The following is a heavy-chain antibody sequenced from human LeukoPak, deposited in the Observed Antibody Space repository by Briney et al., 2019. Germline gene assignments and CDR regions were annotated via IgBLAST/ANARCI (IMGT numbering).Heavy chain of an antibody. CDR2: ISPDGSAE. Sequence: GGSLRLSCVASGLAFSSYWMSWVRQAPGKGLELVANISPDGSAEDYVDSVRGRFAISRDNAKRSRYLQMNSLSPEDTDVYYCANQAYSQLDYWGQGTLVSVSS. CDR1: GLAFSSYW. V-gene: IGHV3-7*01. CDR3: ANQAYSQLDY. J-gene: IGHJ4*02. D-gene: IGHD4-11*01.